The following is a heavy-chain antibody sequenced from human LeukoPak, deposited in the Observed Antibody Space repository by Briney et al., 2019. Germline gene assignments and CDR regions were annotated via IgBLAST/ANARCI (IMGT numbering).Heavy chain of an antibody. V-gene: IGHV1-2*06. D-gene: IGHD5-24*01. Sequence: GASVKVSCKVVAYDFTGYYIHWVRQAPGQGPEWMGRLNPNTGHAVYAFKFQGRVTITGDTSSNTAYMDVTRLTSDDTALYYCAKDRDGANRIILWGQGTLVTVSS. J-gene: IGHJ4*02. CDR3: AKDRDGANRIIL. CDR1: AYDFTGYY. CDR2: LNPNTGHA.